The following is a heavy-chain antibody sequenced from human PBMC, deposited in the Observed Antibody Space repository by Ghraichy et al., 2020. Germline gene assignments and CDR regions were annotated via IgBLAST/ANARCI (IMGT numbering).Heavy chain of an antibody. CDR3: ASSAVTSYYGTALDY. D-gene: IGHD1-26*01. J-gene: IGHJ4*02. Sequence: GGSLRLSCAASGFTFTDYWMHWVRQAPGKGLVWVSRIYIDESSPTYADSVKGRFTISRDNAKNTLFLQMNSLRVDDTAIYYCASSAVTSYYGTALDYWGQGNLVTVSS. V-gene: IGHV3-74*01. CDR1: GFTFTDYW. CDR2: IYIDESSP.